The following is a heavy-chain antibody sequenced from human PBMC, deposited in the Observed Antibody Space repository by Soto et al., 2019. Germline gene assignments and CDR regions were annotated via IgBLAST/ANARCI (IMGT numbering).Heavy chain of an antibody. CDR1: GGSVSSGSYY. V-gene: IGHV4-61*01. CDR2: IYYSGST. CDR3: ARECYYGSGSYYNGAYYYYGMDV. Sequence: QVQLQESGPGLVKPSETLSLTCTVSGGSVSSGSYYWSWIRQPPGKGLEWIGYIYYSGSTNYNPSLTSRVTISVDTSKNQFSLKLSSVTAADTAVYYCARECYYGSGSYYNGAYYYYGMDVWGQGTTVTVSS. J-gene: IGHJ6*02. D-gene: IGHD3-10*01.